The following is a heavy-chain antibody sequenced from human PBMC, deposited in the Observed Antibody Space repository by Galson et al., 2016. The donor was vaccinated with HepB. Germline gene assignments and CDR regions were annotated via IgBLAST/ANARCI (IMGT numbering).Heavy chain of an antibody. V-gene: IGHV3-74*01. J-gene: IGHJ4*02. CDR3: ARESSYGDYVLVY. CDR2: INSDRSST. D-gene: IGHD4-17*01. Sequence: SLRLSCAASGFTFRSYWMHWVRQGPGKGLVWVSRINSDRSSTRYADSVKGRFTISRDNAKNTLYLQMNSLRAGDTAVYYCARESSYGDYVLVYWGQGALVTVSS. CDR1: GFTFRSYW.